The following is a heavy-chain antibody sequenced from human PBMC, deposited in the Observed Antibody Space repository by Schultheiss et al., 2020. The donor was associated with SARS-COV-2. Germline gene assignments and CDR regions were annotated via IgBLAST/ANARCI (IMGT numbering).Heavy chain of an antibody. Sequence: GGSLRLSCAASGFTFSSYSMNWVRQAPGKGLEWVSSISSSSSYIYYADSVKGRFTISRDNAKNSLYLQMNSLRAEDTAVYYCARGPDSSGWYRRSKLNYGMDVWGQGTTVTVSS. D-gene: IGHD6-19*01. CDR1: GFTFSSYS. V-gene: IGHV3-21*01. CDR2: ISSSSSYI. CDR3: ARGPDSSGWYRRSKLNYGMDV. J-gene: IGHJ6*02.